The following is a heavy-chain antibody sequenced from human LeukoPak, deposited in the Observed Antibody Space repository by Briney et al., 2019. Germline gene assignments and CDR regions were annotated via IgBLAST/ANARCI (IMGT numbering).Heavy chain of an antibody. CDR3: ARERGSSWYGPAVGRGDFDY. Sequence: SETLSLTCTVSGGSISTYYWSWVRQSPGKGLEWIGNIYYSGSTYYNPSLKSRVTISVDTSKNQFSLKLSSVTAADTAVYYCARERGSSWYGPAVGRGDFDYWGQGTLVTVSS. J-gene: IGHJ4*02. CDR1: GGSISTYY. D-gene: IGHD6-13*01. V-gene: IGHV4-59*12. CDR2: IYYSGST.